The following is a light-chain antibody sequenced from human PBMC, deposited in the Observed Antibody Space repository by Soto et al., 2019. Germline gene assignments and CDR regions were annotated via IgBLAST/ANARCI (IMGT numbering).Light chain of an antibody. CDR2: GAS. J-gene: IGKJ4*01. V-gene: IGKV3-20*01. CDR3: QQYANSSLT. CDR1: QSVQSTT. Sequence: EIVLTQSPGTLSLSPGERATLSCRASQSVQSTTLAWYQQKPGQAPRLLIYGASTRAAGIPDRFSGSGSGTDFTLTISRLEPEDSAVYYCQQYANSSLTFGGGTKVEI.